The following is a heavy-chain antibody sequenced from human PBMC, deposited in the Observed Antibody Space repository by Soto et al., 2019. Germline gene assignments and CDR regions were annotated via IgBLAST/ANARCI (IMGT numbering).Heavy chain of an antibody. CDR1: AFSLSTGGVG. CDR3: IQSRCGGDCLQSYASYYYYGMDV. J-gene: IGHJ6*02. V-gene: IGHV2-5*02. Sequence: SGPTLVHPPQTLPLTCTFSAFSLSTGGVGVGWIRQPPGKALEWLALIYWDDDKRYSPSLRSRLTITKDTSKNQVVLTMTNMDPVDTATYYCIQSRCGGDCLQSYASYYYYGMDVWGQGTTVTVS. CDR2: IYWDDDK. D-gene: IGHD2-21*02.